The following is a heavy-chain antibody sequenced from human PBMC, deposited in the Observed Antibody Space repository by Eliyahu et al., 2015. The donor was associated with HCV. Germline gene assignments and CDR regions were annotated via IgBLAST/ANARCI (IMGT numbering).Heavy chain of an antibody. CDR3: ARGDYYDSSGSYIDAFDV. V-gene: IGHV3-7*03. CDR1: GFTFSRYX. CDR2: VRQDGSEK. Sequence: EVQLVDSGGGLVQPGGSLRLSCAASGFTFSRYXRSWVRQAXGKGLEWVGNVRQDGSEKFYVDSVKGRFTISRDNAKNSVFLHMNRLRVEDTAVYYCARGDYYDSSGSYIDAFDVWGQGTMVTVSS. D-gene: IGHD3-22*01. J-gene: IGHJ3*01.